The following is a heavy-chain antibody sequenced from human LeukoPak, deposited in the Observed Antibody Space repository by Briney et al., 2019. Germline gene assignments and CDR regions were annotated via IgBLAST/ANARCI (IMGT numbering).Heavy chain of an antibody. J-gene: IGHJ5*02. V-gene: IGHV3-7*04. CDR3: VRAHHPGGCDR. D-gene: IGHD3-10*01. CDR1: GFTFSTSW. CDR2: MNQDGSEI. Sequence: PGGSLRLSCAASGFTFSTSWMTWIRQAPGKGLEWVASMNQDGSEIHYVDSVKGRFTIPRDNAKNSLFLQMNSLTADDTAVHYCVRAHHPGGCDRWGQGTLVTVSS.